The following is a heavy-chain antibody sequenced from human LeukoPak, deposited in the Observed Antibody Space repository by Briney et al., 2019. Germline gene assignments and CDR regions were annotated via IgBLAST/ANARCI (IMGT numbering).Heavy chain of an antibody. Sequence: SVKVSCKASGGTFSSYAISWVRQAPGQGLEWMGGIIPIFGTGNYAQKFQGRVTITADKSTSTAYMELSSLRSEDTAVYYCASNFYSSGWYAFGYWGQGTLVTVSS. CDR2: IIPIFGTG. CDR1: GGTFSSYA. V-gene: IGHV1-69*06. J-gene: IGHJ4*02. D-gene: IGHD6-19*01. CDR3: ASNFYSSGWYAFGY.